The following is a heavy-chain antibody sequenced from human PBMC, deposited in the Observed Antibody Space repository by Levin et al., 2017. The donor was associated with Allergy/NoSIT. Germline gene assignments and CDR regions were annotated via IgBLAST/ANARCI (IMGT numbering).Heavy chain of an antibody. D-gene: IGHD1-26*01. CDR3: ARGGRTNNFYYYYYMDG. V-gene: IGHV4-34*01. CDR2: INHSGST. CDR1: GGSFSGYY. Sequence: SETLSLTCAVYGGSFSGYYWSWIRQPPGKGLEWIGEINHSGSTNYNPSLKSRVTISVDTSKNQFSLKLSSVTAADTAVYYCARGGRTNNFYYYYYMDGWGKGTTVTVSS. J-gene: IGHJ6*03.